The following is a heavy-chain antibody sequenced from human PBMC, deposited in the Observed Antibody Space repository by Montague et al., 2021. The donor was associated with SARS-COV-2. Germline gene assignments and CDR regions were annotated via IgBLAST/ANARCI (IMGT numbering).Heavy chain of an antibody. CDR2: IDWDDDK. CDR1: GFSLSTSGMC. CDR3: ARERIQLWFGHYYYGLDV. D-gene: IGHD5-18*01. J-gene: IGHJ6*02. V-gene: IGHV2-70*11. Sequence: VKPTQTLTLTCTFSGFSLSTSGMCVSWIRQPPGKALEWLARIDWDDDKYYSTSLKTRLTISKDTTKNQVVLTMTNMDPVDTATYYCARERIQLWFGHYYYGLDVWGQGTTVTVSS.